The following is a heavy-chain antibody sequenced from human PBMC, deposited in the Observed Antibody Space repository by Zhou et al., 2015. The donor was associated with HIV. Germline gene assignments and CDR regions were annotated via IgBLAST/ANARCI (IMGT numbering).Heavy chain of an antibody. CDR1: GGTFSSYA. V-gene: IGHV1-69*01. CDR2: IIPIFGTA. Sequence: QVQLVQSGAEVKKPGSSVKVSCKASGGTFSSYAISWVRQAPGQGLEWMGGIIPIFGTANYAQKFQGRVTITADESTSTAYMELSSLRSEDTAVYYCARENTMIVVVNDYYYYGMDVWGQGTTVTVSS. CDR3: ARENTMIVVVNDYYYYGMDV. J-gene: IGHJ6*02. D-gene: IGHD3-22*01.